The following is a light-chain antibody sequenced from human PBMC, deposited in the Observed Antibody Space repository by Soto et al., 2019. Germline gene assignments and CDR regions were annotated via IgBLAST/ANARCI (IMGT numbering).Light chain of an antibody. V-gene: IGLV2-14*01. J-gene: IGLJ1*01. CDR3: VSYTTSASYV. CDR2: DIN. Sequence: QSVLTQPASVSGSPGQSITISCTGTSCDVGNYIFVSWYRQHPGKAPKLMIYDINNRPSGVSNRFSGSKSGNTASLTISGLQAEDEADYYCVSYTTSASYVFGTGTKVTVL. CDR1: SCDVGNYIF.